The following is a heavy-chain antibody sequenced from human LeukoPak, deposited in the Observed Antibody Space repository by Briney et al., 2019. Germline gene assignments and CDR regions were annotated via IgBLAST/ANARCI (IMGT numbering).Heavy chain of an antibody. D-gene: IGHD2-2*02. CDR3: AKDRGVIPAAITNWFDP. V-gene: IGHV3-30*04. J-gene: IGHJ5*02. CDR2: ISYDGSNK. CDR1: GLTFSSYA. Sequence: GGSLRLSCAASGLTFSSYAMHWVRQAPGKGLEWVAVISYDGSNKYYADSVKGRFTISRDNSKNTLYLQMNSLRAEDTAVYYCAKDRGVIPAAITNWFDPWGQGTLVTVSS.